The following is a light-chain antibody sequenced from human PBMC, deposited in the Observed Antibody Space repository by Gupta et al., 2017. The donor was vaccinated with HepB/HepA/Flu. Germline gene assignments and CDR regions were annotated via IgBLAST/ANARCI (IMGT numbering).Light chain of an antibody. J-gene: IGKJ1*01. Sequence: ETVMTQSPANLSLSLGERATLSCRASRSISSYLAWYQQKAGQAPRLLIYGASIRATGIPARFSGTGSGTDFTLTISSLQSEDFAIYYCQQYNRPRTFGQGTRVEIK. CDR3: QQYNRPRT. CDR1: RSISSY. V-gene: IGKV3-15*01. CDR2: GAS.